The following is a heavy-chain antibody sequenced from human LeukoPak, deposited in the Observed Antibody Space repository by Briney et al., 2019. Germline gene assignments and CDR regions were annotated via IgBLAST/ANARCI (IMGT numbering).Heavy chain of an antibody. CDR2: ISGSGGST. CDR3: AKDIVVVPAPSEAFDY. J-gene: IGHJ4*02. D-gene: IGHD2-2*01. CDR1: GFTFSSYA. Sequence: GGSLSLSCAASGFTFSSYAMTWVRQAPGKGLEWVSAISGSGGSTYYADSVKGRFTISRDNSKNTLYLQMNSLRAEDTAEYYCAKDIVVVPAPSEAFDYWGQGTLVTVSS. V-gene: IGHV3-23*01.